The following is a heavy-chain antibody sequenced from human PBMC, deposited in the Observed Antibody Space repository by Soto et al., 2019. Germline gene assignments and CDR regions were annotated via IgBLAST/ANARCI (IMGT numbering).Heavy chain of an antibody. V-gene: IGHV3-48*02. Sequence: EVQVVESGGGLIQPGGSLRLSCAGSGFDFSKYNMDWVRQAPGKGLEWISYISNTSRTKFYADSVKGRFTISRDNARNSLFLELNSLRDEDTAVYYCAREGNRGYDMDVWGQGTTVTVSS. CDR3: AREGNRGYDMDV. CDR2: ISNTSRTK. CDR1: GFDFSKYN. J-gene: IGHJ6*02.